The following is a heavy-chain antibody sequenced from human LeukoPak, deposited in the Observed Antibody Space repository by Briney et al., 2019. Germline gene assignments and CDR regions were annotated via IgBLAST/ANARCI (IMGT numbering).Heavy chain of an antibody. V-gene: IGHV3-7*01. CDR2: INQDGSET. Sequence: GGALRLSCAASGFTFRKYWMSWVRPAPGKGLEWGANINQDGSETYYTDSVKGRFTMSRDNGKNSLDLQMNSLRAEDTAVYYCARPELPGWSVLSDFWGQGTLVTVSS. CDR1: GFTFRKYW. D-gene: IGHD2-15*01. CDR3: ARPELPGWSVLSDF. J-gene: IGHJ4*02.